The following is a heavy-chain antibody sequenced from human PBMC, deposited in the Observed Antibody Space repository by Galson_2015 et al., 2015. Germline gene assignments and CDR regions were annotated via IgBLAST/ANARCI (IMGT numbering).Heavy chain of an antibody. Sequence: SLRLSCAASGFTFSSYAMSWVRQAPGKGLEWVSAISGSGGSTYYADSVKGRFTISRDNSKNTLYLQMNSLRAEDTAVYYCAKMVTAIDSYFDYWGQGTLVTVSS. CDR3: AKMVTAIDSYFDY. CDR1: GFTFSSYA. D-gene: IGHD2-21*02. V-gene: IGHV3-23*01. CDR2: ISGSGGST. J-gene: IGHJ4*02.